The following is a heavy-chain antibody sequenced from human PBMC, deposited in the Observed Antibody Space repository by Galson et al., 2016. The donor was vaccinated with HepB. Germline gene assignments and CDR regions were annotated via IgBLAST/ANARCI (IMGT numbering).Heavy chain of an antibody. V-gene: IGHV3-30*03. CDR1: GFTFSSYG. Sequence: SLRLSCAASGFTFSSYGMHWVRQAPGKGLEWVAVMSYDGSNKFYADSVKGRFTNSRDNSQSTLYLQMNSLRAEDTALYYCARDLNTAVFNVANFDNWGQGTLVTVSS. CDR2: MSYDGSNK. CDR3: ARDLNTAVFNVANFDN. J-gene: IGHJ4*02. D-gene: IGHD6-19*01.